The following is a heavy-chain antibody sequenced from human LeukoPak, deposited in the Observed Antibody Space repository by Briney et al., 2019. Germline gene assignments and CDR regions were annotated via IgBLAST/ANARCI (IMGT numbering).Heavy chain of an antibody. CDR3: ARGEIFDYYYYYYMDV. V-gene: IGHV4-61*02. J-gene: IGHJ6*03. CDR1: GGSISSGSYY. CDR2: IYTSGST. D-gene: IGHD2-15*01. Sequence: SQTLSLTCTVSGGSISSGSYYWSWIRQPAGKGLEWIGRIYTSGSTNYNPSLKSRVTISVDTSKNQFSLKLSSVTAADTAVYYCARGEIFDYYYYYYMDVWGKGTTVTVSS.